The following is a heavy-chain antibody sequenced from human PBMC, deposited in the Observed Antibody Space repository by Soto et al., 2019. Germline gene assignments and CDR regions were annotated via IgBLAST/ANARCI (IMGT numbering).Heavy chain of an antibody. V-gene: IGHV1-18*01. J-gene: IGHJ5*02. D-gene: IGHD3-10*01. CDR1: GYTFTNYG. Sequence: QVQLVQSGAGVKKPGASVKVSCKASGYTFTNYGISWVRQVPGQGLEWMGWSSAYNGNTKYAQKLQGRVTMTTDTSTSTPYMELRSLRSDDTAVYYCARGVGSGSYYNQYNWFDPWGQGTLVTVSS. CDR3: ARGVGSGSYYNQYNWFDP. CDR2: SSAYNGNT.